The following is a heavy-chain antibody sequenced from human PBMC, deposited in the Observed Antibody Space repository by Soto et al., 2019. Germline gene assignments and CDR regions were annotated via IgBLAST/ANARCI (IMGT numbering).Heavy chain of an antibody. J-gene: IGHJ4*02. CDR1: GGSFSGYY. V-gene: IGHV4-34*01. CDR3: ARGFGRYYYDSSGYYYSGEVNSWQDY. D-gene: IGHD3-22*01. CDR2: INHSGST. Sequence: QVQLQQWGAGLLKPSETLSLTCAVYGGSFSGYYWSWIRQPPGKGLEWIGEINHSGSTNYNPSLKSRAPISVDTSKNQFSLKRSSVTAADTAVYYCARGFGRYYYDSSGYYYSGEVNSWQDYWGQGTLVTVSS.